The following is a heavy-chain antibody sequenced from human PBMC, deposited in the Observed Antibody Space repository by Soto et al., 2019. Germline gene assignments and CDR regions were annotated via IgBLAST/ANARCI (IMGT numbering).Heavy chain of an antibody. CDR1: GFTFSSYS. J-gene: IGHJ5*02. V-gene: IGHV3-48*02. D-gene: IGHD3-3*01. CDR3: AREAITIFGVALGGFDP. CDR2: ISSSSTI. Sequence: GGSLRLSCAASGFTFSSYSMNWVRQAPGKGPEWVSYISSSSTIYYADSVKGRFTISRDNAKNSLYLQMNSLRDEDTAVYYCAREAITIFGVALGGFDPWGQGTLVTVSS.